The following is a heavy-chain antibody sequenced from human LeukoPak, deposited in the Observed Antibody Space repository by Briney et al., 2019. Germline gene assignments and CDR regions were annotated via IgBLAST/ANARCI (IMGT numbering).Heavy chain of an antibody. D-gene: IGHD3-10*01. CDR2: INHSGST. J-gene: IGHJ6*04. CDR3: ARERRRYYGSGSYYPLSGMDV. CDR1: GGSFSGYY. Sequence: SETLSLTCAVYGGSFSGYYWSWIRQPPGKGLEWIGEINHSGSTNYNPSLKSRVTISVDTSKNQFSLKLSSVTAADTAVYYCARERRRYYGSGSYYPLSGMDVWGKGTTVTVSS. V-gene: IGHV4-34*01.